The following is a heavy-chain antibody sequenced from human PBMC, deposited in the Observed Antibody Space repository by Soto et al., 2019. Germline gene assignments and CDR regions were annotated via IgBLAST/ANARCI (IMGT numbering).Heavy chain of an antibody. CDR2: INAGNGNT. J-gene: IGHJ4*02. CDR1: GYTFTGYA. Sequence: ASVKVSCKASGYTFTGYAMHWVRQAPGQRLEWMGWINAGNGNTKYSQKFQGRVTITRDTSASTAYMELSSLRSEDTAVYYCARGQGAAAGHSNFDYWGQAALVTVSS. D-gene: IGHD6-13*01. CDR3: ARGQGAAAGHSNFDY. V-gene: IGHV1-3*01.